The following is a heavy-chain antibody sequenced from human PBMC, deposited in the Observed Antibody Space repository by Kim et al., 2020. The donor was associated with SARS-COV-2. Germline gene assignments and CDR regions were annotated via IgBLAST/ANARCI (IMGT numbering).Heavy chain of an antibody. V-gene: IGHV1-58*02. CDR3: AADRATYYYDSSGYYPNWFDP. D-gene: IGHD3-22*01. CDR2: IVVGSGNT. Sequence: SVKVSCKTSGFTFTSSAMQWVRQARGQRLEWIGWIVVGSGNTNYAQKFQERVTITRDTSTSTAYMELSSLRSEDTAVYYCAADRATYYYDSSGYYPNWFDPWGQGTLVTVSS. CDR1: GFTFTSSA. J-gene: IGHJ5*02.